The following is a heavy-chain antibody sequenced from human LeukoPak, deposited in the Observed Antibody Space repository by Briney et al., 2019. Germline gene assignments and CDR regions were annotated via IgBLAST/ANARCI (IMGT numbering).Heavy chain of an antibody. V-gene: IGHV3-23*01. Sequence: GGSLRLSCAASGFTFSSYAMSWVRQAPGKGLEWVSAISGSGGSTYYADSVKGRFTISRDNSKNTLYLQMNSLRAEDTAVYYCAKDYKRIAAAGSYFDHWGQGTLVTVSS. J-gene: IGHJ4*02. D-gene: IGHD6-13*01. CDR3: AKDYKRIAAAGSYFDH. CDR2: ISGSGGST. CDR1: GFTFSSYA.